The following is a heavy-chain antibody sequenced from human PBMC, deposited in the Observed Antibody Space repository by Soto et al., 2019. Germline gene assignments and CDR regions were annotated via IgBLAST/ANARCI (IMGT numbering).Heavy chain of an antibody. Sequence: GSLRLSCAASGFTFSSYAMHWVRQAPGKGLEWVAVISYDGSNKYYADSVKGRFTISRDNSKNTLYLQMNSLRAEDTAVYYCARPMAGGYYPGNWFDTWGQGTLVTVSS. J-gene: IGHJ5*02. V-gene: IGHV3-30-3*01. D-gene: IGHD3-22*01. CDR3: ARPMAGGYYPGNWFDT. CDR1: GFTFSSYA. CDR2: ISYDGSNK.